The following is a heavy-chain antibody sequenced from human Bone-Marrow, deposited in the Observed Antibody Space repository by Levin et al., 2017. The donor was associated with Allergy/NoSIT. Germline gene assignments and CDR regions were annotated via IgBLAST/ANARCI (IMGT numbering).Heavy chain of an antibody. CDR2: ISGSGGST. Sequence: GESLKISCAASGFTFSSYAMSWVRQAPGKGLEWVSAISGSGGSTYYADSVKGRFTISRDNSKNTLYLQMNSLGAEDTAVYYCARSCGANDAFDIWGQGTMVTVSS. J-gene: IGHJ3*02. CDR1: GFTFSSYA. D-gene: IGHD3-10*01. CDR3: ARSCGANDAFDI. V-gene: IGHV3-23*01.